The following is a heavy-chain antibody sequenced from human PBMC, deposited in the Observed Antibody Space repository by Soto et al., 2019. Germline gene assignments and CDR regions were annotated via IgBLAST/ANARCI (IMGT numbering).Heavy chain of an antibody. Sequence: QVQLVQSGAEVKDPGASVKVSCKASGYTFTSSYIHWVRQAPGQGLEWMAIINPNGGSTNSAQNLQGRVTLTRDTSTNTVYMELSSLRSEDTAVYYCARSLAAGDYWGQGTLVTVSS. J-gene: IGHJ4*02. CDR3: ARSLAAGDY. CDR1: GYTFTSSY. CDR2: INPNGGST. V-gene: IGHV1-46*01. D-gene: IGHD6-13*01.